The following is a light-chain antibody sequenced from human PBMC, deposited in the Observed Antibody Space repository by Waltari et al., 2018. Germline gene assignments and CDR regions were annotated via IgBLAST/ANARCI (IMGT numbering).Light chain of an antibody. CDR3: QQANIFPIT. Sequence: DIQMTQPPPSVSASVGDRVTITCRASQGISTWIAWYQQKPGKAPQLLIYGASSLQSGVPSRFSGSGSGTDFTLTISSLQPEDFATYECQQANIFPITFGQGTRLEIK. V-gene: IGKV1D-12*01. J-gene: IGKJ5*01. CDR2: GAS. CDR1: QGISTW.